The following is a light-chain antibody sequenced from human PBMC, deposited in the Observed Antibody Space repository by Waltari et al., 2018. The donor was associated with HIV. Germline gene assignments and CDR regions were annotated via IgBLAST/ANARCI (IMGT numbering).Light chain of an antibody. CDR2: SAS. CDR3: QQRSNWPLT. V-gene: IGKV3-11*01. J-gene: IGKJ4*01. CDR1: QSVRSN. Sequence: EVVLTQSPVTLSLSPGERATLSCRASQSVRSNLAWYQQRPGQAPRLLIYSASNRASDIPARFSGSGSGADFTLTISSLEPEDFAIYYCQQRSNWPLTFGGGTKVDI.